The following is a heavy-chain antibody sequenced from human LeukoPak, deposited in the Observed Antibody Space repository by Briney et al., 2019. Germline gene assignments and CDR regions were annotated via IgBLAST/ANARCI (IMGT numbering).Heavy chain of an antibody. CDR1: GGTFSSYS. D-gene: IGHD6-13*01. CDR3: ARAWYSSSWYLNWFDP. CDR2: IIPIFGTA. J-gene: IGHJ5*02. Sequence: GASVKVSCKASGGTFSSYSISWVRQAPGQGLEWMGGIIPIFGTANYAQKFQGRVTITTDESTSTAYMELSSLRSEATVVYYCARAWYSSSWYLNWFDPWGQGTLVTVSS. V-gene: IGHV1-69*05.